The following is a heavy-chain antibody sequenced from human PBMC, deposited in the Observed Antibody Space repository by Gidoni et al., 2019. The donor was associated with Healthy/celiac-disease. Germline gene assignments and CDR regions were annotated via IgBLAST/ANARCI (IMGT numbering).Heavy chain of an antibody. J-gene: IGHJ3*02. D-gene: IGHD2-21*02. CDR3: TTFVVVTAPPTSDAFDI. Sequence: EVQLVESGGGLVKPGGSLRLSCAASGFTFSNAWMRWVRQAPGKGLEGVGRIKSKTDGGTTDYAAPVKGRFTISRDDSKNTLYLQMNSLKTEDTAVYYCTTFVVVTAPPTSDAFDIWGQGTMVTVSS. V-gene: IGHV3-15*01. CDR2: IKSKTDGGTT. CDR1: GFTFSNAW.